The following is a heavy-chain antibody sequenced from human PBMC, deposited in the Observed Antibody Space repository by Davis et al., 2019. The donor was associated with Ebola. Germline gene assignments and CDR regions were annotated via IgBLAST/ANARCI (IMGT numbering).Heavy chain of an antibody. CDR1: GFTFSDYY. V-gene: IGHV3-11*06. D-gene: IGHD3-10*01. Sequence: PGGPLRLSCAASGFTFSDYYMSWIRQAPGKGLEWVSYISSSSSYTNYADSVKGRFTISRDNAKNSLYLQMNSLRAEDTAVYYCARGDYYGLDYWGQGTLVTVSS. CDR2: ISSSSSYT. CDR3: ARGDYYGLDY. J-gene: IGHJ4*02.